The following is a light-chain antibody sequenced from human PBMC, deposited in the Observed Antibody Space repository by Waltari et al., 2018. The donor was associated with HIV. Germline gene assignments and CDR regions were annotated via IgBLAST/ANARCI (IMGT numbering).Light chain of an antibody. CDR2: RNN. Sequence: QSGLTQPPSASGTPGQRLSISCAGNNSNIGRNFVFWYRQIPGAAPTLLFYRNNQRPSGVGDRFSGSRSGASASLVISGLRVEDEADYYCASWDDGLRGHVFGSGTTVSV. CDR1: NSNIGRNF. V-gene: IGLV1-47*01. CDR3: ASWDDGLRGHV. J-gene: IGLJ1*01.